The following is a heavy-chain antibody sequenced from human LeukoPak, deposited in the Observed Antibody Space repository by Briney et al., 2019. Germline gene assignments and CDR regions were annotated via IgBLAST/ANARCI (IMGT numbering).Heavy chain of an antibody. CDR2: IYYSGDT. Sequence: SETLSLTCTVSGTSISNYYWSWIRQPPGKGLEWIGYIYYSGDTNYNPSLKSRVTMSVDTSKNQFSLKLSSVTAADTAVYYCARGYGGYSLHYYYYIDVWGKGTTVTVSS. CDR1: GTSISNYY. V-gene: IGHV4-59*12. D-gene: IGHD4-17*01. J-gene: IGHJ6*03. CDR3: ARGYGGYSLHYYYYIDV.